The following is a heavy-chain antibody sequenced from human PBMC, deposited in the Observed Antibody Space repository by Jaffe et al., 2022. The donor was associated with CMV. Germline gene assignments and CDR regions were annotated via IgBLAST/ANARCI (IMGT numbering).Heavy chain of an antibody. CDR2: INHSGST. J-gene: IGHJ4*02. CDR3: ARVYDFWSGHVYDY. D-gene: IGHD3-3*01. V-gene: IGHV4-34*01. CDR1: GGSFSGYY. Sequence: QVQLQQWGAGLLKPSETLSLTCAVYGGSFSGYYWSWIRQPPGKGLEWIGEINHSGSTNYNPSLKSRVTISVDTSKNQFSLKLSSVTAADTAVYYCARVYDFWSGHVYDYWGQGTLVTVSS.